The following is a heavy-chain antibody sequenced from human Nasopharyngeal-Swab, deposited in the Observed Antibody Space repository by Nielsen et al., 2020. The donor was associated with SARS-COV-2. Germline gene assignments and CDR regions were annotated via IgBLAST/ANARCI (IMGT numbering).Heavy chain of an antibody. Sequence: SSVHVSCKASGCTFSSYAISWVRQAPGQGLEWMGGIIPIFGTANYAQKFQGRVTITADESTSTAYMELSSLRSEDTAVYYCARVAGASGYDFSGWGQGTLVTVSS. CDR3: ARVAGASGYDFSG. D-gene: IGHD5-12*01. V-gene: IGHV1-69*13. J-gene: IGHJ4*02. CDR1: GCTFSSYA. CDR2: IIPIFGTA.